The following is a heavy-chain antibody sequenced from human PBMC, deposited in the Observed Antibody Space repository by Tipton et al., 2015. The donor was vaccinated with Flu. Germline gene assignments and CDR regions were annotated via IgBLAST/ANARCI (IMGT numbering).Heavy chain of an antibody. J-gene: IGHJ4*02. D-gene: IGHD3-3*01. V-gene: IGHV4-31*02. CDR2: ISYSGGT. Sequence: LRLSCTASGDSITTGGHYWSWIRQHTGKGLEWIGYISYSGGTYYNPSLESRAIISIDTARNQFSLKLTSVTAADTAVYYCARAKYFDFWSGYSRAYDFWGQGALFPVSS. CDR3: ARAKYFDFWSGYSRAYDF. CDR1: GDSITTGGHY.